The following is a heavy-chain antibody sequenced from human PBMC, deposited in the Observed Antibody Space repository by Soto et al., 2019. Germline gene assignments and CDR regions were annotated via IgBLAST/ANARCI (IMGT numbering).Heavy chain of an antibody. CDR1: GFTFSSYA. J-gene: IGHJ4*02. D-gene: IGHD6-19*01. CDR3: AKDLGSTGYSSGFSDH. V-gene: IGHV3-23*01. Sequence: GGSLRLSCAASGFTFSSYAMSWVRQAQGQGQEWVSAISGSGGSTYYADSVKGRFTISRDNSKNTLYLQMNSLRAEVATVDYCAKDLGSTGYSSGFSDHWGQGTLVTVSS. CDR2: ISGSGGST.